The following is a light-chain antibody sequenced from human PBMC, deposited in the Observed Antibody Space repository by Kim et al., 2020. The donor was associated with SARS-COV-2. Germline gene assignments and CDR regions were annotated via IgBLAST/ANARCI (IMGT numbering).Light chain of an antibody. CDR1: QSVGNY. CDR2: DAS. Sequence: EIVFTQSPATLSLSPGYRATLSCRASQSVGNYLAWYQQKPGQAPRLLIYDASNRATGIPDRFSGGGSGTDFTLTISSLEPEDFAVYYCQKRSNWPPLTFGGRTKVDIK. V-gene: IGKV3-11*01. J-gene: IGKJ4*01. CDR3: QKRSNWPPLT.